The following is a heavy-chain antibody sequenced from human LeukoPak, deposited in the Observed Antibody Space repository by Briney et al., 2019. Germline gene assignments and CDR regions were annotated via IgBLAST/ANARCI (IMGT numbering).Heavy chain of an antibody. V-gene: IGHV3-30*04. CDR2: ISYDGSNK. CDR3: AKDLAGTRCYFDY. J-gene: IGHJ4*02. D-gene: IGHD3-10*01. CDR1: GFTFSSYA. Sequence: GGSLRLSCVASGFTFSSYAMHWVRPAAGKGLEWVAVISYDGSNKYYADSVKGRFTISRDNSKNTLYLQMNSLRAEDTAVYYCAKDLAGTRCYFDYWGQGTLVTVSS.